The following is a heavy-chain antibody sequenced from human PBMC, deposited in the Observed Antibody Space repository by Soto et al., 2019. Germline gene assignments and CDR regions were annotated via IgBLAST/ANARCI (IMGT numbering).Heavy chain of an antibody. V-gene: IGHV3-7*01. J-gene: IGHJ4*02. Sequence: EAPLLASGGGLVQPGGSLRLSCAASGFTFSTYWMNWVRQAPGMGLEWLAIIRQDGTETHYVDSVKGRFTISSDNTKNSLFPQMNHLRADDTAVFYCVGGAGWERDYWGPGALVSVSS. CDR1: GFTFSTYW. D-gene: IGHD1-26*01. CDR2: IRQDGTET. CDR3: VGGAGWERDY.